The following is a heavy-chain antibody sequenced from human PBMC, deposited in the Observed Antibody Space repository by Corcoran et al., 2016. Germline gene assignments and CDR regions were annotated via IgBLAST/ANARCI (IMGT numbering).Heavy chain of an antibody. J-gene: IGHJ6*02. D-gene: IGHD3-22*01. V-gene: IGHV1-69*06. CDR3: ARVHYDSSGYYGRAGNYYYYGMDV. CDR1: GGTFSSYA. Sequence: QVQLVQSGAEVKKPGSSVKVSCKASGGTFSSYAISWVRQAPGQGLEWMGGIIPIFGTANYTQKFQGRVTITADKSTSTAYMELSSLRSEDTAVYYWARVHYDSSGYYGRAGNYYYYGMDVWGQGTTVTVSS. CDR2: IIPIFGTA.